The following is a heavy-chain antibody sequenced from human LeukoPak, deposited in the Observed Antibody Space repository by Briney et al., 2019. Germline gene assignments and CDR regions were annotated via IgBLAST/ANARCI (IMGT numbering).Heavy chain of an antibody. Sequence: PSETLSLTCTVSGGSISSGTYYWGWGRQPPGKGVERIGSIYYSGSTSYNPSLKSRVTISVDTSKNQFSLKLDSVTAADTAVYYCARNASDSGTSYFDYWGQGTLVTVSS. CDR3: ARNASDSGTSYFDY. V-gene: IGHV4-39*01. J-gene: IGHJ4*02. CDR1: GGSISSGTYY. D-gene: IGHD1-26*01. CDR2: IYYSGST.